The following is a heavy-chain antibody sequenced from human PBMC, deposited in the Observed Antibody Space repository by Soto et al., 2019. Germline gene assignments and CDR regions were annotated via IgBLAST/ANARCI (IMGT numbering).Heavy chain of an antibody. D-gene: IGHD6-13*01. V-gene: IGHV4-39*01. Sequence: SETLSLTCTVSGGSISSSSYYWGWIRQPPGKGLEWIGSIYYSGSTYYNPSLKSRVTISVDTSKNQFSLKLSSVTAADTAVYYCARRRSSSGYFDYWGQGTLVTVSS. CDR2: IYYSGST. CDR3: ARRRSSSGYFDY. J-gene: IGHJ4*02. CDR1: GGSISSSSYY.